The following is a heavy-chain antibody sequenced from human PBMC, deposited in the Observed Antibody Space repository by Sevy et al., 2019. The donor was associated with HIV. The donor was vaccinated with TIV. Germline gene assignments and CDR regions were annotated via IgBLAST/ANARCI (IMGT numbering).Heavy chain of an antibody. J-gene: IGHJ4*02. D-gene: IGHD3-16*01. CDR3: ARDYYDSLWGSYWYYFDY. Sequence: GGSLRLSCAASGFAVSSNYMSWVRQAPGKGLEWVSVIYAGGSTYYADSVKGRFTISRDNSKNTVDLQMNSLRAEDTAVYYCARDYYDSLWGSYWYYFDYWGQGTLVTVSS. CDR1: GFAVSSNY. CDR2: IYAGGST. V-gene: IGHV3-53*01.